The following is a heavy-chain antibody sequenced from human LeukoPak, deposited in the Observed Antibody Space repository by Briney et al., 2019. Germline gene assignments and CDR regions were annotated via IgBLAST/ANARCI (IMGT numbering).Heavy chain of an antibody. Sequence: GGSLRLSCAASGFTFSDYYMTWIRQAPGKGLEWVSCISSSGSTIFYADSVKGRFTISRDNAKSSLFLQMNSLRAEDTAVYYCAKVIAAAGTSAGYFQHWGQGTLVTVSS. CDR2: ISSSGSTI. CDR3: AKVIAAAGTSAGYFQH. J-gene: IGHJ1*01. V-gene: IGHV3-11*01. CDR1: GFTFSDYY. D-gene: IGHD6-13*01.